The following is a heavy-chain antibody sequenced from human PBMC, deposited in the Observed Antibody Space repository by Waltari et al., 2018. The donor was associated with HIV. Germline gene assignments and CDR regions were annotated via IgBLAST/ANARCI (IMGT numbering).Heavy chain of an antibody. CDR1: GGSISSGNYY. J-gene: IGHJ4*02. CDR3: ARGIDDSTGYMKNGFDY. CDR2: IFGSGGT. D-gene: IGHD3-22*01. V-gene: IGHV4-61*02. Sequence: QVQLQESVPGLVKPSQTLSLTCTVSGGSISSGNYYWSWIRQPAGKGLEWIGRIFGSGGTNYNPSLKSRVTISVDTSKNQFSLRLSSLTAADTAVYFCARGIDDSTGYMKNGFDYWGQGTLVTVSS.